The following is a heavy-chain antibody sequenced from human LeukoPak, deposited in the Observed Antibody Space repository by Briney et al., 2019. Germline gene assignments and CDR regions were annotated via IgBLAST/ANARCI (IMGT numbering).Heavy chain of an antibody. Sequence: GGSLRLSCAASGFTFSSYWMHWVRQAPGKGLVWVSRINSDGSSTSYADSVKGRFTISRDNAKNTLYLQMNSLRAEDTAVYYCARIYSSGWYRGRWFDPWGQGTLVTVSS. CDR3: ARIYSSGWYRGRWFDP. J-gene: IGHJ5*02. CDR1: GFTFSSYW. D-gene: IGHD6-19*01. CDR2: INSDGSST. V-gene: IGHV3-74*01.